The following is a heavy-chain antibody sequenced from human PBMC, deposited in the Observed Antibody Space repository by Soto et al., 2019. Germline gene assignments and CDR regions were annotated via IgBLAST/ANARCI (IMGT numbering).Heavy chain of an antibody. CDR3: ARDRGPSSGYYPYWFDP. CDR2: IIPIFGTA. J-gene: IGHJ5*02. CDR1: GGTFSSYA. D-gene: IGHD3-22*01. V-gene: IGHV1-69*12. Sequence: QVQLVQSGAEVKKPGSSVKVSCKASGGTFSSYAITWVRQAPGQGLEWMGGIIPIFGTANYAQKFQARVTSTEDESTSTDYSELSSLRSEDTAVYYCARDRGPSSGYYPYWFDPWGQGTLVTVSS.